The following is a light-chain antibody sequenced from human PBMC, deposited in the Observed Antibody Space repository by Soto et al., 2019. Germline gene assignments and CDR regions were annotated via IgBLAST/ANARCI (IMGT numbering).Light chain of an antibody. CDR3: CAYAGVGTRV. Sequence: QSVLTQPASVSGSPGQSITISCTGTRSDLGGYNLVSWYQQHPGNAPKLIIYEVRQRPSGVSDRFVGSKSDNTASLTISGLRAEDEADYHCCAYAGVGTRVFGGGTKLTVL. J-gene: IGLJ3*02. V-gene: IGLV2-23*02. CDR1: RSDLGGYNL. CDR2: EVR.